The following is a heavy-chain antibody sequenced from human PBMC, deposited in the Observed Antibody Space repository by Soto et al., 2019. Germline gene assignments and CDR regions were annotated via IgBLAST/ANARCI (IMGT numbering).Heavy chain of an antibody. CDR1: GGSISSYY. V-gene: IGHV4-59*12. CDR3: ARERPDGCKLDP. CDR2: IYYSGST. Sequence: SETLSLTCTVSGGSISSYYGGWFRQPPGKGLECIGYIYYSGSTTYHPSLKSRVTISVDTSKNQFSLNLSSVTATDTAVYYCARERPDGCKLDPWGQGTLVTVSS. J-gene: IGHJ5*02. D-gene: IGHD6-19*01.